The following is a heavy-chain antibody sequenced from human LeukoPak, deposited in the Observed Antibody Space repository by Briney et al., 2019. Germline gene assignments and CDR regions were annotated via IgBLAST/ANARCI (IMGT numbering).Heavy chain of an antibody. Sequence: SETLSLTCTVSGGSVNSGSYSWSWIRQPPGKGLEWIGYIQNSARTNYNPSLESRVTISVDSSKDQFSLRPSSVTAADTAVYYCATDYSNFYGMDVWGQGTTVTVSS. CDR3: ATDYSNFYGMDV. CDR1: GGSVNSGSYS. J-gene: IGHJ6*02. V-gene: IGHV4-61*01. CDR2: IQNSART. D-gene: IGHD4-11*01.